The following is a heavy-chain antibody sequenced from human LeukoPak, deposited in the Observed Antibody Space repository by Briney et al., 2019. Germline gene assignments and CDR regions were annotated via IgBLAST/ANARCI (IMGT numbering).Heavy chain of an antibody. Sequence: SETLSLTCTVSGGSVSRDSYYWSWIRQPPGKGLEWIGYIYYSGSTNYNPSLKSRVTISVDTSKNQFSLKPSSVTAADTAVYYCARSVRSMVRGGYYFDYWGQGTLVTVSS. D-gene: IGHD3-10*01. CDR2: IYYSGST. V-gene: IGHV4-61*01. J-gene: IGHJ4*02. CDR1: GGSVSRDSYY. CDR3: ARSVRSMVRGGYYFDY.